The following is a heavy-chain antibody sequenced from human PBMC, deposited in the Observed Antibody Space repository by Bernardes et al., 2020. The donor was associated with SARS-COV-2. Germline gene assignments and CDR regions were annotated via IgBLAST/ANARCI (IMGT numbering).Heavy chain of an antibody. J-gene: IGHJ1*01. Sequence: SETLSLVCTVSGGSISNYYWSWIRQPPGKGLEWIGHIYYTGSTGYNPSLNSRLTISVDTSNNQFSLKLSSVTAADTAVYYCARLGYCTGSSCHAQYLQHWGRGALVTVSS. D-gene: IGHD2-2*01. CDR2: IYYTGST. CDR3: ARLGYCTGSSCHAQYLQH. CDR1: GGSISNYY. V-gene: IGHV4-59*01.